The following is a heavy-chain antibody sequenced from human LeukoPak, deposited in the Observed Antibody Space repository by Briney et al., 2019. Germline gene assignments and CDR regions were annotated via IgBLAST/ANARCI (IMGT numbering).Heavy chain of an antibody. D-gene: IGHD2-2*02. CDR3: ARDADVVVPAAIKVAYWFDP. CDR1: GGSFSGYY. J-gene: IGHJ5*02. Sequence: SETLSLTCAVYGGSFSGYYWSWIRQPPGKGLEWIGEINHSGSTNYNPSLKSRVTMSVDTSKNQFSLKLSSVTAADTAVYYCARDADVVVPAAIKVAYWFDPWGQGTLVTVSS. V-gene: IGHV4-34*01. CDR2: INHSGST.